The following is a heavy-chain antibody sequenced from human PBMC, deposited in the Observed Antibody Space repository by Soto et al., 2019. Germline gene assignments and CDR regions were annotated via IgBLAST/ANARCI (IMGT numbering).Heavy chain of an antibody. J-gene: IGHJ4*02. CDR3: SRGPDYAGYIDD. CDR1: GGTFSNHA. CDR2: IILPFGTA. D-gene: IGHD4-17*01. Sequence: GASVKVSCKASGGTFSNHAINWVRQAPGQGPEWMGGIILPFGTANYAQNFQGRVTITADESMTTAYLELNGLRSEDTAVYYCSRGPDYAGYIDDWGQGSLVTSPQ. V-gene: IGHV1-69*13.